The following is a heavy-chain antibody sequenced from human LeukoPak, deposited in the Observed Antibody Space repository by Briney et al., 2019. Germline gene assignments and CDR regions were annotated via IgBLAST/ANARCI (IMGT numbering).Heavy chain of an antibody. CDR2: IIPIFGTT. J-gene: IGHJ4*02. Sequence: SVKVSCKASGVSLTSYSISWVRQAPGQGLEWMGGIIPIFGTTNYAQKFQDRVTITTDESTSTAYMELSSLRSDDTAVYFCARDRDRTVAGTSFDYWGQGTVVTVSS. CDR1: GVSLTSYS. V-gene: IGHV1-69*05. CDR3: ARDRDRTVAGTSFDY. D-gene: IGHD6-19*01.